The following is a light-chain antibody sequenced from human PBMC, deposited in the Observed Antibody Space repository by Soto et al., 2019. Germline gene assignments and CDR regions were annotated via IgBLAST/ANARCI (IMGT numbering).Light chain of an antibody. CDR2: GAS. V-gene: IGKV3-15*01. CDR1: QSVSSN. CDR3: QQYNNWFSIT. J-gene: IGKJ5*01. Sequence: EXVMTQSPATLSVSPGERATLSCRASQSVSSNLAWYQQKPGQAPRLLIYGASTRATGIPARFSGSGSGTEFTLTISSLQSEDFAVYYCQQYNNWFSITFGQGTRLEI.